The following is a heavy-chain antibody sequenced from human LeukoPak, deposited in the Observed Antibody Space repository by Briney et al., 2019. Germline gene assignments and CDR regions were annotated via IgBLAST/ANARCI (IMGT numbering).Heavy chain of an antibody. D-gene: IGHD2-15*01. CDR2: INHIGST. CDR3: ARGARRYCSGGSCYGNWFDP. V-gene: IGHV4-34*01. Sequence: PSETLSLTCAVYGGSFSGYYWSWIRQPPGKGLEWIGEINHIGSTNYNPSLKSRVPTSVDTSKNQFSLKLSSVTAADTAVYYCARGARRYCSGGSCYGNWFDPWGQGTLVTVSS. CDR1: GGSFSGYY. J-gene: IGHJ5*02.